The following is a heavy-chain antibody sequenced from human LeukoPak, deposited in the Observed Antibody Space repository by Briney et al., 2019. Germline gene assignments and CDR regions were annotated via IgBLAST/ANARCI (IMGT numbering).Heavy chain of an antibody. CDR1: GLSFSRRGVG. D-gene: IGHD5-18*01. CDR3: AHSSGYFILGY. V-gene: IGHV2-5*01. J-gene: IGHJ4*02. Sequence: SGATLVRPTQALRLTCTFSGLSFSRRGVGMGLIRQPPVKSLEWIELIYWIDHKRYSPSLKSRLTITKDTPKTQVVLTMTNMDPVDTATYYCAHSSGYFILGYWGQGTLVTVSS. CDR2: IYWIDHK.